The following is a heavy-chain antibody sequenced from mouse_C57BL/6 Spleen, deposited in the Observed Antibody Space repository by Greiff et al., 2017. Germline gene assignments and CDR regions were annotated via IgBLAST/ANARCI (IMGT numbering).Heavy chain of an antibody. D-gene: IGHD1-1*01. Sequence: VQGVESGAELVRPGTSVKVSCKASGYAFTNYLIEWVKQRPGQGLEWIGVINPGSGGTNYNEKFKGKATLTADKSSSTAYMQLSSLTSEDSAVYFCARNRILLYGSSFFDYWGQGTTLTVSS. J-gene: IGHJ2*01. CDR3: ARNRILLYGSSFFDY. V-gene: IGHV1-54*01. CDR1: GYAFTNYL. CDR2: INPGSGGT.